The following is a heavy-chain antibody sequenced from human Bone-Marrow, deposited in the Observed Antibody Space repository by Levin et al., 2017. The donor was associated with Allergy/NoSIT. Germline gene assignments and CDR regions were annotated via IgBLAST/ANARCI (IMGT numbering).Heavy chain of an antibody. CDR1: GFTVSNSY. J-gene: IGHJ4*02. CDR3: VRDGALFGEDPRVDL. D-gene: IGHD3-10*02. Sequence: LSLTCAASGFTVSNSYMTWVRQAPGKGLEWVSVIFRGGATYYADSVKGRFTISRDSSKNIVYLEMNSLRADDTATYYCVRDGALFGEDPRVDLWGQGTLVTVSS. CDR2: IFRGGAT. V-gene: IGHV3-53*01.